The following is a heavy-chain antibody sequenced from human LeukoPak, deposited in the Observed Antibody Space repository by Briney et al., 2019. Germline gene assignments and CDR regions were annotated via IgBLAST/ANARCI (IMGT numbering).Heavy chain of an antibody. CDR2: IRYDGNNV. D-gene: IGHD6-13*01. J-gene: IGHJ6*03. CDR1: GFTFSSYG. V-gene: IGHV3-30*02. Sequence: GGSLRLSCAASGFTFSSYGMHWVRQGPGKGLEWVSFIRYDGNNVYYSDSVKGRFTISRDSSKKTLYLQMNSLRPADTAVYYCAKDGQQLVQKGFHYHMNVWGKGTTVTVSS. CDR3: AKDGQQLVQKGFHYHMNV.